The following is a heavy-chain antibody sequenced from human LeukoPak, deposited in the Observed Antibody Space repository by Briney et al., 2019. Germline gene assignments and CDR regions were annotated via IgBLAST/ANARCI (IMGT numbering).Heavy chain of an antibody. CDR3: ARDYRRASGTYDC. CDR2: ISSSSSYI. D-gene: IGHD1-26*01. J-gene: IGHJ4*02. Sequence: PGGSLRLSCAASGFTFSSYSMNWVRRTPGTGLEWVSSISSSSSYIYYADSVKGRFTISRDNAKNSLSLQMNSLRAEDTAVYYCARDYRRASGTYDCWGQGTLVTVSS. V-gene: IGHV3-21*01. CDR1: GFTFSSYS.